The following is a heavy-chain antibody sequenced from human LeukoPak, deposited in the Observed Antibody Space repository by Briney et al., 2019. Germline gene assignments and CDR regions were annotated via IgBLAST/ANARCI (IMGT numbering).Heavy chain of an antibody. CDR1: GYTFTSYG. CDR2: ISAYNGNT. J-gene: IGHJ4*02. CDR3: ASLSGYSYDLGGDFDY. Sequence: PGASVKVSCKASGYTFTSYGISWVRQAPGQGLEWMGWISAYNGNTNYAQKLQGRVTMTTDTSTSTAYMELRSLRSDDTAVYYCASLSGYSYDLGGDFDYWGQGTLVTVSS. V-gene: IGHV1-18*01. D-gene: IGHD5-18*01.